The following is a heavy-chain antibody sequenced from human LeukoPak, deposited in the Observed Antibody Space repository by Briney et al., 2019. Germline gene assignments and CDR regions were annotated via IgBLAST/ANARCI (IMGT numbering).Heavy chain of an antibody. CDR1: GFTFSSYW. V-gene: IGHV3-7*01. D-gene: IGHD2-2*01. Sequence: GGSLRLSCAASGFTFSSYWMSWVRQAPGKGLEWVANIKQDGSEKYYVDSVKGRFTISRDNAKNSLYLQMNSLRAEDTAVYYCARASSHIVVVPAAMSAGLYYYYYMDVWGKGTTVTVS. CDR2: IKQDGSEK. CDR3: ARASSHIVVVPAAMSAGLYYYYYMDV. J-gene: IGHJ6*03.